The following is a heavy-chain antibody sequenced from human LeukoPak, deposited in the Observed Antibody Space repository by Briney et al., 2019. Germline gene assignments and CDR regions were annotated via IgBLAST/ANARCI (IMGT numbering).Heavy chain of an antibody. D-gene: IGHD5-12*01. CDR2: INHSGST. V-gene: IGHV4-34*01. CDR3: ARDRGRGYDLNELDY. CDR1: GGSFSGYY. Sequence: SETLSLTCAVYGGSFSGYYWSWIRQPPGKGLEWIGEINHSGSTNYNPSLKSRVTISVDASKNQFSLKLTSVTAADTAVYYCARDRGRGYDLNELDYWGQGTLVTVSS. J-gene: IGHJ4*02.